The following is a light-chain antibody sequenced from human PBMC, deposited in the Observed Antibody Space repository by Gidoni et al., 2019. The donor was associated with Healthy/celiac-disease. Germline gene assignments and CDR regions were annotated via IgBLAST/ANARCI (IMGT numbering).Light chain of an antibody. J-gene: IGKJ5*01. CDR3: QQSYSTSIT. CDR1: QSISSY. V-gene: IGKV1-39*01. Sequence: DTQMTQSPSSLSASAGDRVTITCRASQSISSYLNWYQQKPGKAPKLLIYAASSLQSGVPSRFSGSGSGTDFTLTISSLQPEDFATYYCQQSYSTSITFGQGTRLEIK. CDR2: AAS.